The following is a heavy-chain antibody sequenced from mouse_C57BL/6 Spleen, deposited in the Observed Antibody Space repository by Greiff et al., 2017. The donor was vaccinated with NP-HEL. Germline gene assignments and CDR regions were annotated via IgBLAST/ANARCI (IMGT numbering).Heavy chain of an antibody. J-gene: IGHJ1*03. CDR2: ISSGSSTI. CDR1: GFTFSVYG. D-gene: IGHD1-1*01. CDR3: ATTVVANWYFDV. V-gene: IGHV5-17*01. Sequence: EVQGVESGGGLVKPGGSLKLSCAASGFTFSVYGMHWVRQAPEKGLEWVAYISSGSSTIYYADTVKGRFTISRDNAKNTLFLQMTSLRSEDTAMYYCATTVVANWYFDVWGTGTTVTVSS.